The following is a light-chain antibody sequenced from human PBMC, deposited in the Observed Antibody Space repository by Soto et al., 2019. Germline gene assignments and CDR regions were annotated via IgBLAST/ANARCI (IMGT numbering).Light chain of an antibody. CDR2: STS. CDR3: QQSYSTPWT. CDR1: QSISYY. J-gene: IGKJ1*01. Sequence: DIQMTQSPSSLSASVGDRVTITCRASQSISYYLNWYQQKQGRAPRLLIYSTSTLQSGVPAKFSGSASGTDFTLTISSLQPEDFATYYCQQSYSTPWTFGQGTKVESK. V-gene: IGKV1-39*01.